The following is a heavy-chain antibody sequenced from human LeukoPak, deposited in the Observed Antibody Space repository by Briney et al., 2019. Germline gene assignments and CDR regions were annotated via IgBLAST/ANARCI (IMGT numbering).Heavy chain of an antibody. V-gene: IGHV1-46*01. CDR2: INPSGGST. CDR3: ARDSEKSGSYSGWYFDY. D-gene: IGHD1-26*01. CDR1: GYTFTSYY. Sequence: ASVKVSCKASGYTFTSYYMHWVRQAPGQGLEWMGIINPSGGSTSYAQKFQGRVTMTRDTSTSTVYMELSSLRSEDTAVYYCARDSEKSGSYSGWYFDYWGQGTLVTVSS. J-gene: IGHJ4*02.